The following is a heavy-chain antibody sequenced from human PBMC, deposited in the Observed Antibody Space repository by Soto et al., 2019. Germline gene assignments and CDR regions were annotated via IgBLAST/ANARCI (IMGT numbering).Heavy chain of an antibody. CDR3: ARGHDSSGYYRGFIIDY. CDR2: IYYSGST. Sequence: SETLSLTCTVSGGSISSYYWSWIRQPPGKGLEWIGYIYYSGSTNYNPSLKSRVTISVDTSKNQFSLKLSSVTAADTAVYYCARGHDSSGYYRGFIIDYWGKGTLVPVSS. J-gene: IGHJ4*02. CDR1: GGSISSYY. V-gene: IGHV4-59*01. D-gene: IGHD3-22*01.